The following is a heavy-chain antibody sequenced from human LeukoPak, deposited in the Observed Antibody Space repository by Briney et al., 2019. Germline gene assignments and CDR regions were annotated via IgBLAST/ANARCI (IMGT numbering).Heavy chain of an antibody. CDR3: ARAILNYYYYGIDV. J-gene: IGHJ6*04. CDR2: IYHSGST. CDR1: GGPFSSGGYA. V-gene: IGHV4-30-2*01. Sequence: SQTLSLTCTVSGGPFSSGGYAWSWIRQPSWKGLEWFGYIYHSGSTFYNPSLKSRVTLSVDRSKNQFYLKLGAVTAADTAVYYCARAILNYYYYGIDVWGKGTTVTVSS.